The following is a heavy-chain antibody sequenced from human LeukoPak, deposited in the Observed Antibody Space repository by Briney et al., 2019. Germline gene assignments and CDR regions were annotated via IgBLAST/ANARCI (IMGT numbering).Heavy chain of an antibody. V-gene: IGHV4-59*01. Sequence: PSETLSLTCTVSGGSISSYYWSWIRQPPGKGLEWIGYIYYSGSTNYNPSLKSRVTISVDTSKNQFSLKLSSVTAADTAVYYCAREYGSGSYYWVDPWGQGTLVTVSS. J-gene: IGHJ5*02. CDR2: IYYSGST. D-gene: IGHD3-10*01. CDR1: GGSISSYY. CDR3: AREYGSGSYYWVDP.